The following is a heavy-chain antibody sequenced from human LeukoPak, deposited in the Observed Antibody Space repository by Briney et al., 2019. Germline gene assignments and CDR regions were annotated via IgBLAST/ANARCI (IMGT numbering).Heavy chain of an antibody. CDR3: VKGGTYSSSPFDN. J-gene: IGHJ4*02. CDR1: GLTFSSYA. V-gene: IGHV3-64D*09. D-gene: IGHD6-6*01. CDR2: ISSDGAIT. Sequence: GGSLRLSCSATGLTFSSYAMHWVRQAPGKGLEYVSAISSDGAITYYADSVKGRFTISRDNSKNTLYLHMSSLRAEDTAVYHCVKGGTYSSSPFDNWGQGTLVTVSS.